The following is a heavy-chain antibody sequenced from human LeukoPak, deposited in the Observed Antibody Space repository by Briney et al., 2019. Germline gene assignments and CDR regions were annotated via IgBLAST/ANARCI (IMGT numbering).Heavy chain of an antibody. Sequence: PGGSLRFSCAASGFTFSSYSMNWVRQAPGKGLEWISYIGLSGSPLDYADSVRGRFTISRDNAKNSLYLELNSLRAEDTAVYYCARKDFSSGSFSYWGQGTLVTVSS. CDR3: ARKDFSSGSFSY. D-gene: IGHD3-22*01. CDR2: IGLSGSPL. CDR1: GFTFSSYS. J-gene: IGHJ4*02. V-gene: IGHV3-48*04.